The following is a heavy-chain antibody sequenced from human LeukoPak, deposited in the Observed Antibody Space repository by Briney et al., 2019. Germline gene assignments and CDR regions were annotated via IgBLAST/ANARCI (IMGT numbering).Heavy chain of an antibody. CDR1: GGSFSGYY. V-gene: IGHV4-34*01. CDR3: ARYRTYYYYYMDV. D-gene: IGHD1-7*01. CDR2: TNHSGST. Sequence: SETLSLTCAVYGGSFSGYYWSWIRQPPGKGLEWIGETNHSGSTNYNPSLKSRVTISVDTSKNQFSLKLSSATAADTAVYYCARYRTYYYYYMDVWGKGTTVTVSS. J-gene: IGHJ6*03.